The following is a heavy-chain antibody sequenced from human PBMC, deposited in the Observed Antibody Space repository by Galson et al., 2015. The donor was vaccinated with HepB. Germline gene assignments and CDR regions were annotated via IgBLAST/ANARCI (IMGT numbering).Heavy chain of an antibody. J-gene: IGHJ4*02. CDR3: ARGSAVVVGYFDY. D-gene: IGHD2-15*01. V-gene: IGHV3-11*06. CDR1: GFSFSDYH. CDR2: ISSGSSYT. Sequence: SLRLSCAASGFSFSDYHMSWIRRTPGRGLEWISDISSGSSYTNHAASVKGRFTISRDNAKNSLYLQMNSLRAEDTAVYYCARGSAVVVGYFDYWGQGTLVTVSS.